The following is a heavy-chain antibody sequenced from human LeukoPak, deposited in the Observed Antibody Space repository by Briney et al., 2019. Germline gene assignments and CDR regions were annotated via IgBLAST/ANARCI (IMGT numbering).Heavy chain of an antibody. CDR2: ISGSSYHI. V-gene: IGHV3-21*04. CDR1: GFTFSTCS. CDR3: ARGTDY. Sequence: GGSLRLSCAAYGFTFSTCSMKWVRQAPGKALEWVSSISGSSYHIYYADSVKGRFTISRDNANNLLYLQMNSLRAEDTAVYYCARGTDYWGQGTLVTVSS. J-gene: IGHJ4*02. D-gene: IGHD2-2*01.